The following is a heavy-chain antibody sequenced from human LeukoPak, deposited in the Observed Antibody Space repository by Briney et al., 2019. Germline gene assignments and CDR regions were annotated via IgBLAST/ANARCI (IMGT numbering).Heavy chain of an antibody. CDR2: INHSGST. V-gene: IGHV4-34*01. CDR3: ARAAAEYSYGWAYYFDY. J-gene: IGHJ4*02. CDR1: GGSFSGYY. Sequence: PSETLSLTCAVYGGSFSGYYWSWIRQPPGKGLEWIGEINHSGSTNYNPSLKSRVTISVDTSKNQFSLKLSSVTAADTAVYYCARAAAEYSYGWAYYFDYWGQGTLVTVSS. D-gene: IGHD5-18*01.